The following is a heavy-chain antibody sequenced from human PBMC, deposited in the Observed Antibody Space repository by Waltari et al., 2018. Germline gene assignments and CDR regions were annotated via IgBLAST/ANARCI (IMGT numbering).Heavy chain of an antibody. V-gene: IGHV1-2*02. J-gene: IGHJ4*02. CDR1: GYTFTAFY. D-gene: IGHD1-26*01. Sequence: QVQVVQSGAEVKKPGASVKVSCKPSGYTFTAFYLHWVRQAPGQGLEWMGWINPNSGDTNYAQNFQGRVTMTRDTSISTAYMELTGLKFDDTAVYFCARLYSGTWYSFDYWGQGTLVTVSS. CDR2: INPNSGDT. CDR3: ARLYSGTWYSFDY.